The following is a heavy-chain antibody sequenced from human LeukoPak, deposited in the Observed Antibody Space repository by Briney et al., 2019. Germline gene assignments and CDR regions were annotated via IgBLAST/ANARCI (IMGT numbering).Heavy chain of an antibody. CDR1: GYTFTSYG. CDR3: ARTPSSSILLWSEYYFDY. Sequence: ASVKVSCKASGYTFTSYGISWVRQAPGQGLEWMGWISAYNGNTNYAQKIQGRVTMTTDTSTSTAYVELRSLRSDDTAVYYCARTPSSSILLWSEYYFDYWGQGTLVTVSS. CDR2: ISAYNGNT. J-gene: IGHJ4*02. D-gene: IGHD5-18*01. V-gene: IGHV1-18*04.